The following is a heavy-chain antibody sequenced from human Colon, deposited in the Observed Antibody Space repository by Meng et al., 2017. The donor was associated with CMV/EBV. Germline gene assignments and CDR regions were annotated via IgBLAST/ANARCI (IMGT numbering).Heavy chain of an antibody. CDR3: ASSFHGSGSPDH. Sequence: QVQPGESGGGVVQPGRSLRLSCPASGFDFFNSAMHWVRQVPGKGLEWVTIISYDGSHALYADSVKGRFTISRDNSKNTLYLQMNSLRPEDTAVYYGASSFHGSGSPDHWGQGTLVTVSS. CDR1: GFDFFNSA. D-gene: IGHD3-10*01. CDR2: ISYDGSHA. J-gene: IGHJ5*02. V-gene: IGHV3-30-3*01.